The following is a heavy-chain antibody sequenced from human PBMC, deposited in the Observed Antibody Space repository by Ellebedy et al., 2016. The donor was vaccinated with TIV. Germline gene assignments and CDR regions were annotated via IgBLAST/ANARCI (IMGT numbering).Heavy chain of an antibody. V-gene: IGHV1-69*13. CDR1: GGTFSSYA. CDR3: ARGVDSSSSGAFDI. D-gene: IGHD6-6*01. Sequence: AASVKVSCKASGGTFSSYAISWVRQAPGQGLEWMGGIIPIFGTANYAQKFQGRVTITADESTSTAYMELSSLRSEDTAVYYCARGVDSSSSGAFDIWGQGTMVTVSS. CDR2: IIPIFGTA. J-gene: IGHJ3*02.